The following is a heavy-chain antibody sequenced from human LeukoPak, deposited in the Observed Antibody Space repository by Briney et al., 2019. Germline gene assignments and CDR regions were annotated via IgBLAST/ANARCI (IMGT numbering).Heavy chain of an antibody. CDR3: ARVVGFLEWLLPGGNYYGMDV. J-gene: IGHJ6*02. D-gene: IGHD3-3*02. V-gene: IGHV3-21*04. CDR2: ISSSSSYI. Sequence: PGGSLRLSCAASGFTFSSYSMNWVRQAPGKGLEWVSSISSSSSYIYYADSVKGRFTISRDNAKNSLYLQMNSLRAEDTAVYYCARVVGFLEWLLPGGNYYGMDVWGQGTTVTVSS. CDR1: GFTFSSYS.